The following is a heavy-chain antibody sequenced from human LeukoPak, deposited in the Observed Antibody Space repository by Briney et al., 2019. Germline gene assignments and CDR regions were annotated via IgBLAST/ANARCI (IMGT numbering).Heavy chain of an antibody. D-gene: IGHD6-19*01. CDR2: IKNDGSET. V-gene: IGHV3-7*03. CDR1: AFIFSGHW. CDR3: VKNDGWFHLAQ. Sequence: AGGSLRLSCEGSAFIFSGHWMNWVRQAPGKGLEWVGHIKNDGSETYYLDSLKGRFSISRDNTNNALYLQMNSLRVEDTAVYYCVKNDGWFHLAQWGQGTLVTVSS. J-gene: IGHJ4*02.